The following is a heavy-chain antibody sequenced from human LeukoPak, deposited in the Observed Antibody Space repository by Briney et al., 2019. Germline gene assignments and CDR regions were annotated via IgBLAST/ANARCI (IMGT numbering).Heavy chain of an antibody. J-gene: IGHJ4*02. CDR2: INSDGSST. Sequence: GGSLRLSCAASGFTFSSYWMHWVRQAPGKGLVWVSRINSDGSSTSYADSVKGRFTISRDNAKNTLYLQMNSLRVKDTAVYYCSSRRSAAAGIDYWGQGTLVTVSS. CDR1: GFTFSSYW. D-gene: IGHD6-13*01. V-gene: IGHV3-74*01. CDR3: SSRRSAAAGIDY.